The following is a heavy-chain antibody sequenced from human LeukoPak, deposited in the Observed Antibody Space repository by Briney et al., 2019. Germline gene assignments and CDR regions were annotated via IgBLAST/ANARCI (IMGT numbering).Heavy chain of an antibody. Sequence: GESLKISCKGSGYSFTSYWIGWVRQMPGKGLEWMGIIYPGDSDTRYSPSFQGQVTISADKSISTAYLQWSSLKASDTAMYFCGRLLRNRFRYLDYGGRGPLVPVSS. D-gene: IGHD1-14*01. V-gene: IGHV5-51*01. CDR3: GRLLRNRFRYLDY. CDR2: IYPGDSDT. CDR1: GYSFTSYW. J-gene: IGHJ4*02.